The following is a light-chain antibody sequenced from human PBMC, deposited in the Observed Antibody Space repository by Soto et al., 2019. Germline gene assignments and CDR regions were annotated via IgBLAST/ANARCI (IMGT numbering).Light chain of an antibody. V-gene: IGKV3-15*01. Sequence: EIVMTQSPATLSVSPGERVTLSCRASQSVGSNLAWYQKKSGQAPRLLIYSAATRATGIPARFSGSGSGTEFTLTISSLQAEDFVVYYCQQYTKRWTFGQGTKVEIK. CDR1: QSVGSN. CDR3: QQYTKRWT. J-gene: IGKJ1*01. CDR2: SAA.